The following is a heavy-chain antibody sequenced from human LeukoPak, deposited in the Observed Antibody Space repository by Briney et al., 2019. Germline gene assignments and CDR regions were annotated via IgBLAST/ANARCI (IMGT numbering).Heavy chain of an antibody. D-gene: IGHD2-15*01. V-gene: IGHV1-3*01. CDR1: GYTFTSYA. CDR3: ARDRSGGSCFDP. CDR2: INAGNGNT. Sequence: GASVKVSCEASGYTFTSYAMHWVRQAPGQRLEWMGWINAGNGNTKYSQKFQGRVTITRDTSASTAYMELSGLRSEDTAVYYCARDRSGGSCFDPWGQGTLVTVSS. J-gene: IGHJ5*02.